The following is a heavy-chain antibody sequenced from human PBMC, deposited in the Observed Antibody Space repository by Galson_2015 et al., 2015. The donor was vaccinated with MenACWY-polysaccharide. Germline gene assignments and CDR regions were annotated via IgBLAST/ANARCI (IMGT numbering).Heavy chain of an antibody. CDR3: AREGSRIVFLAFDT. J-gene: IGHJ3*02. V-gene: IGHV3-33*01. CDR1: GSRFSNSG. CDR2: IQYDGSKI. Sequence: SLRLSCAASGSRFSNSGMHWVRQAPRKGLEWVAVIQYDGSKIVYADSVKGRFTISRDNSKNTLFLEMNSLGAEDTAVYYCAREGSRIVFLAFDTWGQGTMVTVSS. D-gene: IGHD6-13*01.